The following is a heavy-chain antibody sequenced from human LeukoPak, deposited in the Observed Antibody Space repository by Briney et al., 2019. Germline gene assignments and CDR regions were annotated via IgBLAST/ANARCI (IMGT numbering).Heavy chain of an antibody. CDR2: TDSGGGT. V-gene: IGHV3-66*01. D-gene: IGHD3-3*01. Sequence: GGSLRLSCAASGFTVSSNSMSWVRQAPGKGLEWVSVTDSGGGTDYADSVKGRFNISRDNSKNTLYLQMNSLRAEDTAVYYCARGFGPNGFDIWGQGTMVTVSA. CDR3: ARGFGPNGFDI. J-gene: IGHJ3*02. CDR1: GFTVSSNS.